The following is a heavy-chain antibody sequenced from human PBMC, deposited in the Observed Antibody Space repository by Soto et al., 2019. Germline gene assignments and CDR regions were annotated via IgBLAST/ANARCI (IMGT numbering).Heavy chain of an antibody. V-gene: IGHV3-11*06. D-gene: IGHD1-26*01. CDR1: GFTFSDFY. CDR2: ISSRSDYT. CDR3: AREVSGSFDL. Sequence: PGGSLRLSCAASGFTFSDFYMSWVRQAPGKGLEWVSYISSRSDYTTYSYSVRGRFTISRDNAKNSLYLQMNSLRAEDTAVYYCAREVSGSFDLWGLGTLVTVSS. J-gene: IGHJ4*02.